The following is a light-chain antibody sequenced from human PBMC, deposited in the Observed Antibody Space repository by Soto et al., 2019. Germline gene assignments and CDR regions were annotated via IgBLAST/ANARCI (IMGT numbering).Light chain of an antibody. Sequence: DIQMTQSPSSLSASVGDRVTITCRASQRVGTYLSWYQQKQGKAPKLLINVASTLQSGVPSRFSGSGSGTDFTLAISSLQPEDFATYYCQQSSSTPQTFGGGTKVDIK. CDR2: VAS. J-gene: IGKJ4*01. CDR3: QQSSSTPQT. CDR1: QRVGTY. V-gene: IGKV1-39*01.